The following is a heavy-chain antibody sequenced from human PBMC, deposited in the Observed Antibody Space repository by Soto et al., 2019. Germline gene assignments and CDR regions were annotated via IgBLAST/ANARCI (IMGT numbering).Heavy chain of an antibody. CDR1: GFTFSSYW. J-gene: IGHJ5*02. V-gene: IGHV3-74*01. D-gene: IGHD3-22*01. Sequence: SGGSLRLSCAASGFTFSSYWMHWVRQAPGKGLVWVSRINSDGSSTSYADSVKGRFTISRDNAKNTLYLQMNSLRAEDTAVYYCARDQGSTYYYDSSGYYYVNNWFDPWGQGTLVTVSS. CDR3: ARDQGSTYYYDSSGYYYVNNWFDP. CDR2: INSDGSST.